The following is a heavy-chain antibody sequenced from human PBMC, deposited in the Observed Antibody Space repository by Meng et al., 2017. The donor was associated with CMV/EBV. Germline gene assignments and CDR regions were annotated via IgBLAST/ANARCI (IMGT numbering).Heavy chain of an antibody. J-gene: IGHJ6*02. CDR3: ARRYLRDIVVVTHYYYGMDV. D-gene: IGHD2-2*01. CDR2: ISSSSSYI. CDR1: GFTFSSYS. V-gene: IGHV3-21*01. Sequence: GGSLRPSCAASGFTFSSYSMNWVRQAPGKGLEWVSSISSSSSYIYYADSVKGRFTISRDNAKNSLYLQMNSLRAEDTAVYYCARRYLRDIVVVTHYYYGMDVWGQGTTVTVSS.